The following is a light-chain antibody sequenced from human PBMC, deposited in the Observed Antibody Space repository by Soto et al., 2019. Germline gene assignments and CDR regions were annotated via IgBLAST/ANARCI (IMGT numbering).Light chain of an antibody. CDR1: QSISSF. J-gene: IGKJ2*01. V-gene: IGKV1-39*01. CDR3: QQGHSTPYT. CDR2: AAS. Sequence: DIHMTQSPSSLSASVGDRVTITCRASQSISSFLNWYQQKPGKAPHLLIYAASSLPSGVPSRFSGSGSGTEFTLTMSGLQPEDFATYYCQQGHSTPYTFGQGTKVDIK.